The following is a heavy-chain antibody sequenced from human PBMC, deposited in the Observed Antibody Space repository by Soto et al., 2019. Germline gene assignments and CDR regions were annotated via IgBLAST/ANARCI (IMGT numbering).Heavy chain of an antibody. CDR2: IYWDDDR. V-gene: IGHV2-5*02. Sequence: QITLRESGPTLVKPTQTLTLTCTFSGFSLNTRGVGVGWIRQPPGKSLEWLALIYWDDDRRYSPSPKNRLTINRDTPRNQVVLKMSNMHSVDTATYSGAHMRWFNGSGFSHFDYWGQGILVTVSS. CDR1: GFSLNTRGVG. D-gene: IGHD3-22*01. J-gene: IGHJ4*02. CDR3: AHMRWFNGSGFSHFDY.